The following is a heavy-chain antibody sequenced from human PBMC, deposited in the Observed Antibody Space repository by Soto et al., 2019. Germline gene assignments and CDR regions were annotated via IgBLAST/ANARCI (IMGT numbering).Heavy chain of an antibody. Sequence: QVQLVESGGGLVKPGGSLRLSCAASGFTFSDYYMSWIRQAPGKGLEWVSYISSSGSTRYYADSVKGRFTIPRDNAKNSVYLQMNSLRAEDTAVYYCARDPVSEVGATRGFDYWGQGTLVTVSS. D-gene: IGHD1-26*01. CDR1: GFTFSDYY. J-gene: IGHJ4*02. V-gene: IGHV3-11*01. CDR3: ARDPVSEVGATRGFDY. CDR2: ISSSGSTR.